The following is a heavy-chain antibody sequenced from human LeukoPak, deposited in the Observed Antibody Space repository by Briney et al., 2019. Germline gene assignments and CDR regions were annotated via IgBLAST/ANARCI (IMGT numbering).Heavy chain of an antibody. CDR1: GFTFSSYA. CDR2: ISSGGRTI. V-gene: IGHV3-48*03. D-gene: IGHD6-13*01. CDR3: ARAGYSSSWLLY. Sequence: GGSLRLSCAASGFTFSSYAMNWVRQAPGKGLEWVSAISSGGRTIYYADSVKGRFTISRDNAKNSLYLQMNSLKAEDTAIYYCARAGYSSSWLLYWGQGTLVTVSS. J-gene: IGHJ4*02.